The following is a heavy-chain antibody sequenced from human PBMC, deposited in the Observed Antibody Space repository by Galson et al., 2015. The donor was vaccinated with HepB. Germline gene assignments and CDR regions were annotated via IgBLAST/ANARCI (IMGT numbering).Heavy chain of an antibody. V-gene: IGHV3-30*18. CDR2: ISYDGSNK. CDR3: AKDKVGAGDY. D-gene: IGHD1-26*01. J-gene: IGHJ4*02. CDR1: GFTFSSYG. Sequence: SLRLSCAASGFTFSSYGMHWVRQAPGKGLEWVAVISYDGSNKYYADSVKGRFTISRDNSKNTLYLQMNSLRAEDTAVYYCAKDKVGAGDYWGQGTLVTVSS.